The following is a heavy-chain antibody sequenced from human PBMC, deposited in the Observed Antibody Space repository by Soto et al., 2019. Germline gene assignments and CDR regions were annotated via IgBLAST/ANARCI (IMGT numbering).Heavy chain of an antibody. D-gene: IGHD1-26*01. J-gene: IGHJ5*02. Sequence: EASVKVSCKASGYTFTGYYMHWVRQAPGQGLEWMGWINPNSGGTNYAQKFQGRVTMTRDTSISTAYMELSRLRSDDTAVYYCARAGSGSYAGFDHWGQGTLVTVSS. V-gene: IGHV1-2*02. CDR3: ARAGSGSYAGFDH. CDR2: INPNSGGT. CDR1: GYTFTGYY.